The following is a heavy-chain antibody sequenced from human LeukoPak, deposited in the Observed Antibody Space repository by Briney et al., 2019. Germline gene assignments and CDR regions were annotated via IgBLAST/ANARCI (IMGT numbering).Heavy chain of an antibody. J-gene: IGHJ6*02. CDR1: GGTFSSYA. CDR3: ARGNDYGISYYYYYGMDV. Sequence: GASVKVSCKASGGTFSSYAISWVRQAPGQGLEWMGGIIPIFGTANYAQKFQGRVTITADESTSTAYMELSSLRSEDTAVYYCARGNDYGISYYYYYGMDVWGQGTTVTVSS. D-gene: IGHD4-17*01. CDR2: IIPIFGTA. V-gene: IGHV1-69*13.